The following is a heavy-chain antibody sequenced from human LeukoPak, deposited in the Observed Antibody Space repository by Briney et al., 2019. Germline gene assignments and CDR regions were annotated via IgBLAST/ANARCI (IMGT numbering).Heavy chain of an antibody. CDR2: ISHDGTVK. CDR1: GFTFSRHG. J-gene: IGHJ4*02. CDR3: ARRAGAYSHPYDY. Sequence: GGSLRLSCVASGFTFSRHGMQWVRQAPGKGPEWVAVISHDGTVKHYSDSVKGRFSISRDNSKNTLYLQMNSLRAEDTAVYYCARRAGAYSHPYDYWGQGTLVTVSS. V-gene: IGHV3-30*03. D-gene: IGHD4/OR15-4a*01.